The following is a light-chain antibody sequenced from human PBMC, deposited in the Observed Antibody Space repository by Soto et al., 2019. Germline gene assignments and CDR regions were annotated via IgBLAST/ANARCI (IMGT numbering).Light chain of an antibody. V-gene: IGKV3-20*01. CDR1: QSVSSSY. CDR3: HQYGSSPYT. J-gene: IGKJ2*01. Sequence: EIVLTQSPGTLSLSPGERATLSCRASQSVSSSYLAWYQQEPGQAPRLIIYGASDRATGIPDRFSGSGSGTDFTLTISRLAPEDFAVYYCHQYGSSPYTFGQGTKLEIK. CDR2: GAS.